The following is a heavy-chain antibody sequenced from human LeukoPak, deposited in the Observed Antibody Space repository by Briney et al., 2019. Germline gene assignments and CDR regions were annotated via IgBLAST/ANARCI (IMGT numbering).Heavy chain of an antibody. D-gene: IGHD1-26*01. V-gene: IGHV3-11*01. J-gene: IGHJ4*02. Sequence: GGSLRLSCTASGFTFGDFHMSWIRQASGKGLEWVSHISGSGYAIHHPGSVKGRFTISRDNAKNSLYLQMNSLRVEDSAVYYCARLSGTYSRGGDHWGQGTLVTVSS. CDR3: ARLSGTYSRGGDH. CDR1: GFTFGDFH. CDR2: ISGSGYAI.